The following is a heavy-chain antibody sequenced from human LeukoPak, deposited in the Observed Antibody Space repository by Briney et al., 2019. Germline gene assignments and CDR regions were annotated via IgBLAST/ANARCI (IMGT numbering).Heavy chain of an antibody. J-gene: IGHJ4*02. CDR1: GFTFSSYN. CDR2: ISSSGSNI. CDR3: AGKRGAGIDY. Sequence: GGSLRLSCAASGFTFSSYNMNWVRQAPGKGPEWVSYISSSGSNIYYADSVKGRFTISRDNAKNSLYLQMNSLRAEDTAVYYCAGKRGAGIDYWGQGTLVTVSS. V-gene: IGHV3-48*04. D-gene: IGHD1-26*01.